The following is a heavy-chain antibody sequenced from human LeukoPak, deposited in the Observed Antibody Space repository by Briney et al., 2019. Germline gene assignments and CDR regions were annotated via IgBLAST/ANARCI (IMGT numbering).Heavy chain of an antibody. CDR2: ISSSGSTI. J-gene: IGHJ3*02. Sequence: PGGSLRLSCAASGFTFSDYYMSWIRQAPGKGLEWVSYISSSGSTIYYADSVKGRFTISRDNAKNSLYLQMNSLRAEDTAVYYCARGHVDTTMVTDSEDAFDIWGQGTMVTVSS. D-gene: IGHD5-18*01. V-gene: IGHV3-11*04. CDR1: GFTFSDYY. CDR3: ARGHVDTTMVTDSEDAFDI.